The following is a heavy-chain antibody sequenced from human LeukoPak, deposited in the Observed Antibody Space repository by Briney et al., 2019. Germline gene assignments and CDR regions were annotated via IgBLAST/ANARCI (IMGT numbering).Heavy chain of an antibody. CDR1: GYTFTGYY. J-gene: IGHJ6*02. CDR3: AREMDSSSWDYYYYGMDV. V-gene: IGHV1-2*02. CDR2: INPNSGGT. D-gene: IGHD6-13*01. Sequence: GASVKVSCKASGYTFTGYYMHWVRQAPGQGLEWMGWINPNSGGTNYAQKFQGRVTMTRDTSISTAYMELSRLRSDDTAVYYCAREMDSSSWDYYYYGMDVWGQGTTVTASS.